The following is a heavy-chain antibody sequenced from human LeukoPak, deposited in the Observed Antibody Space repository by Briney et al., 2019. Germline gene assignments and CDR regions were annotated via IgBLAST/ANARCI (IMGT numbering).Heavy chain of an antibody. J-gene: IGHJ4*02. CDR3: ARENEVTTFDY. CDR2: IWYDGSNK. D-gene: IGHD4-17*01. CDR1: GFTFSSYG. V-gene: IGHV3-33*01. Sequence: GGSLRLSCAASGFTFSSYGMHWVRQAPGKGLEWVAVIWYDGSNKYYADTVKGRFTISRDNSKNTLYLQMNSPRAEDTAVYYCARENEVTTFDYWGQGTLVTVSS.